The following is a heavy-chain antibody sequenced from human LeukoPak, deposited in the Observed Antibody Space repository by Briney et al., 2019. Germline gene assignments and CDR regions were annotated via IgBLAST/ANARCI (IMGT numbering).Heavy chain of an antibody. J-gene: IGHJ3*02. CDR3: ATARDRFTVAWGLDAFAI. D-gene: IGHD3/OR15-3a*01. CDR1: GYTFTAYY. CDR2: INPNSGGT. Sequence: GASVKVSCKASGYTFTAYYIHWVRQAPGQGLEWMGWINPNSGGTNYAAKFQGRVTMTRETSITTGYMDLTSLRSDDTAVYYWATARDRFTVAWGLDAFAIWGQGTMVTVSS. V-gene: IGHV1-2*02.